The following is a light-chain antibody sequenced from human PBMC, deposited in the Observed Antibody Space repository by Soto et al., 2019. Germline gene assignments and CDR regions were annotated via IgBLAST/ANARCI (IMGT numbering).Light chain of an antibody. CDR3: QQYGKLPIT. Sequence: EIILTQSPDTLSLSPGERATLSCRASQTVSSNLAWYQQKPGQAPRFLISGASTRAAGIPDRFSGSGSGTDFTLTISSLEPEDFAVYYCQQYGKLPITFGQGTRLEIK. V-gene: IGKV3-20*01. CDR1: QTVSSN. CDR2: GAS. J-gene: IGKJ5*01.